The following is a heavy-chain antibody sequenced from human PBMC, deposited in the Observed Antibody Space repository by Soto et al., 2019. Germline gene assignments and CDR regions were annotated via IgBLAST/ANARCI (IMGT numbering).Heavy chain of an antibody. J-gene: IGHJ4*02. D-gene: IGHD5-12*01. CDR1: GFSFRSYA. CDR3: ARGGYSGYEADY. CDR2: ISYNGSSK. Sequence: HPGGSLRLSCAASGFSFRSYAMHWVRQAPGKGLDWVAVISYNGSSKYYADSVKGRFTISRDNSKNTVYLQMNRLRGEDTAVFYCARGGYSGYEADYWGQGTLVTVSS. V-gene: IGHV3-30-3*01.